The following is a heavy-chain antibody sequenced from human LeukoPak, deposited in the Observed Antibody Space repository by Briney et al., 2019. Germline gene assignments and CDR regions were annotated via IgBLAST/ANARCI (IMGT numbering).Heavy chain of an antibody. CDR3: TTQSEIRYFDWFNSFDY. V-gene: IGHV3-15*01. D-gene: IGHD3-9*01. J-gene: IGHJ4*02. CDR1: GFTFSNAW. Sequence: GGSLRLSCAASGFTFSNAWMSWVRQAPGKGLEWVGRIKSKTDGGTTDYAAPVKGRFTISRDDSKNTLYLQMNSLKTEDTAVYYCTTQSEIRYFDWFNSFDYWGQGTLVTVSS. CDR2: IKSKTDGGTT.